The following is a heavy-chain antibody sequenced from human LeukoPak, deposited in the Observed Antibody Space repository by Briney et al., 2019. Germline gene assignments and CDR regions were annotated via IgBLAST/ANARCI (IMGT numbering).Heavy chain of an antibody. CDR3: AAKVELRSNGPYFNS. Sequence: GGSLRLSCAPSGFTVSSNYMSWVRQAPGKGLEWVSVIYSGGDTFYADFVKGRFTISRDNSKNTLYLQMNSLRAEDTAVYYCAAKVELRSNGPYFNSWGQGTLVTVPS. D-gene: IGHD1-7*01. V-gene: IGHV3-53*01. CDR2: IYSGGDT. J-gene: IGHJ4*02. CDR1: GFTVSSNY.